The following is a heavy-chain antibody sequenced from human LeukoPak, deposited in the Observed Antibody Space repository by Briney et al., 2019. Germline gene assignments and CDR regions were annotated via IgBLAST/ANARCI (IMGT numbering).Heavy chain of an antibody. J-gene: IGHJ3*02. CDR2: IYHSGST. CDR1: GGSISSGGYS. CDR3: AKVRGAGVFDI. V-gene: IGHV4-30-2*01. D-gene: IGHD3-10*01. Sequence: PSQTLSLTCAVSGGSISSGGYSWSWIRQPPGKGLEWIGYIYHSGSTYYNPSLKSRVTISVDRSKNQFSPKLSSVTAADTAVYYCAKVRGAGVFDIWGQGTMVTVSS.